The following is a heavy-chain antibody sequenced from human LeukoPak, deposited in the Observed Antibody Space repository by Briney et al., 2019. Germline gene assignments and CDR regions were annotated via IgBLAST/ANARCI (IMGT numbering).Heavy chain of an antibody. J-gene: IGHJ4*02. CDR1: GGTFSSYA. Sequence: GASVKVSCKASGGTFSSYAISWVRQAPGQGLEWMGGIIPIFGTANYAQKFQGRVTITADESTSTAYMELSSLRSEDTAVYYCARGRHLTRYCSSTSCSSVRGVIPDYFDYWGQGTLVTVSS. CDR3: ARGRHLTRYCSSTSCSSVRGVIPDYFDY. V-gene: IGHV1-69*13. D-gene: IGHD2-2*01. CDR2: IIPIFGTA.